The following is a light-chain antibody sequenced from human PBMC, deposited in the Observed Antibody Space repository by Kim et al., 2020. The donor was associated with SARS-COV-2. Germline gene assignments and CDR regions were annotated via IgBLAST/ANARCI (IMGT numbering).Light chain of an antibody. CDR1: SSDIGGYDY. V-gene: IGLV2-14*03. J-gene: IGLJ1*01. CDR2: DVY. CDR3: NSYRSGSTLIV. Sequence: QSALAQPASVSGSPGQSITVSCTGTSSDIGGYDYVSWYQQHPGKAPKLIIYDVYNRPSGVSNRFSGSKSGTTASLTISGLQAEDEADYYCNSYRSGSTLIVFGTGTKVTVL.